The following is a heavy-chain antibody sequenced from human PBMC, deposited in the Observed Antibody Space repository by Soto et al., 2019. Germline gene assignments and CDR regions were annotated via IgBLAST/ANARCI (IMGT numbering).Heavy chain of an antibody. V-gene: IGHV4-4*02. CDR3: AREFLYYYDSSGYFGWFDP. D-gene: IGHD3-22*01. J-gene: IGHJ5*02. CDR2: IYHSGST. CDR1: GGSISSSNW. Sequence: ETLSLTCAVSGGSISSSNWWSWVRQPPGKGLEWIGEIYHSGSTSYNPSLKSRVTISVDKSKNQFSLKLSSVTAADTAVYYCAREFLYYYDSSGYFGWFDPWGQGTQVTVSS.